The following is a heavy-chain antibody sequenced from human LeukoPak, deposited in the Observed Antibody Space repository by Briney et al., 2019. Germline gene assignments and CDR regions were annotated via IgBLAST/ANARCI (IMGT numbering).Heavy chain of an antibody. CDR3: ARLTYYYDSSGYYYFDY. CDR2: IIPIFGTA. J-gene: IGHJ4*02. CDR1: GGTFSSYA. V-gene: IGHV1-69*05. Sequence: SVKVSCKASGGTFSSYAIGWVRQAPGQGLEWMGGIIPIFGTANYAQKFQGRVTITTDESTSTAYMELSSLRSEDTAVYYCARLTYYYDSSGYYYFDYWGQGTLVTVSS. D-gene: IGHD3-22*01.